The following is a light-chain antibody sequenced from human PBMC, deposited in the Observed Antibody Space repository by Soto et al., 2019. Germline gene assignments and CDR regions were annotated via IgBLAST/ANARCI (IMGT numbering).Light chain of an antibody. CDR1: SSDVGAYNY. Sequence: QSVLTQPASVSGSPGQSITISCTGTSSDVGAYNYDSWYQQYPGEAPKVIIYDVSHRPAGVSNRFSGSKSGNTASPTISGLQTQDEADYYCSSYTSATTYVFGTG. V-gene: IGLV2-14*01. J-gene: IGLJ1*01. CDR3: SSYTSATTYV. CDR2: DVS.